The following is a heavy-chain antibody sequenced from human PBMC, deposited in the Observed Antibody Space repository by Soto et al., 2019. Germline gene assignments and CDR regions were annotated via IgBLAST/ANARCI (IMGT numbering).Heavy chain of an antibody. CDR2: IIPIFGTA. CDR1: GGTFSIYA. J-gene: IGHJ3*02. CDR3: ARRLGDTAMVRPPYYAFDI. D-gene: IGHD5-18*01. V-gene: IGHV1-69*13. Sequence: SVKVSCKASGGTFSIYAISWVRQAPGQGLEWMGGIIPIFGTANYAQKFQGRVTITADESTSTAYMELSSLRSEDTAVYYCARRLGDTAMVRPPYYAFDIWGQGTMVTVS.